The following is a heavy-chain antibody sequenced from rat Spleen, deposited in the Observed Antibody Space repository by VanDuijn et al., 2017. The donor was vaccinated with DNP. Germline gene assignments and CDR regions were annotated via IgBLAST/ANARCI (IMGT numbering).Heavy chain of an antibody. CDR3: AMHETRNWFAY. V-gene: IGHV5-22*01. CDR1: GFTFSDFY. J-gene: IGHJ3*01. D-gene: IGHD3-2*01. Sequence: EVQLVESGGGLVQPGRSLKLSCAASGFTFSDFYMAWVRQTPEKGLEWVASISFEGSSIYYGVSVKGRFTISRDNAKRTLYLQMNSLRSEDTATYYCAMHETRNWFAYWGQGTLVTVSS. CDR2: ISFEGSSI.